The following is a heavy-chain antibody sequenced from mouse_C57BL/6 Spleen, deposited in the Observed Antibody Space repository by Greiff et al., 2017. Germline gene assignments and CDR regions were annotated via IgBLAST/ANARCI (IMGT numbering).Heavy chain of an antibody. D-gene: IGHD2-4*01. CDR2: IYPRSGNT. CDR3: ASHEYDRGVFDY. Sequence: QVQLQQSGAELARPGASVKLSCKASGYTFTSYGISWVKQRTGQGLEWIGEIYPRSGNTYYNEKFKGKATLTADKSSSTAYMELRSLTSEDAAVYFCASHEYDRGVFDYWGQGTTLTVSA. V-gene: IGHV1-81*01. J-gene: IGHJ2*01. CDR1: GYTFTSYG.